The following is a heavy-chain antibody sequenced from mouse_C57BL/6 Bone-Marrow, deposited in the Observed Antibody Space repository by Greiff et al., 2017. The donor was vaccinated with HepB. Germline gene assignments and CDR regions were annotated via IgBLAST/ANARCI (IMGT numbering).Heavy chain of an antibody. J-gene: IGHJ1*03. CDR2: IYPRSGNT. D-gene: IGHD1-1*01. CDR3: ARGFYYYGSRRYFDV. CDR1: GYTFTSYG. V-gene: IGHV1-81*01. Sequence: QVQLQQSGAELARPGASVKLSCKASGYTFTSYGISWVKQRTGQGLEWIGEIYPRSGNTYYNEKFKGKATLTADKSSSTAYMELRSLTSEDSAVYFCARGFYYYGSRRYFDVWGTGTTVTVSS.